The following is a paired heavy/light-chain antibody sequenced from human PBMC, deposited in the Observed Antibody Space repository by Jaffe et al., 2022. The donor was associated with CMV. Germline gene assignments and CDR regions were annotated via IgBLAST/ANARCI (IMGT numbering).Light chain of an antibody. CDR3: NSRDSSGNHLNWV. CDR1: SLRSYY. J-gene: IGLJ3*02. Sequence: SSELTQDPAVSVALGQTVRITCQGDSLRSYYASWYQQKPGQAPVLVIYGKNNRPSGIPDRFSGSSSGNTASLTITGAQAEDEADYYCNSRDSSGNHLNWVFGGGTKLTVL. V-gene: IGLV3-19*01. CDR2: GKN.
Heavy chain of an antibody. CDR1: GYTFTSYD. D-gene: IGHD2-15*01. CDR2: MNPNSGNT. Sequence: QVQLVQSGAEVKKPGASVKVSCKASGYTFTSYDINWVRQATGQGLEWMGWMNPNSGNTGYAQKFQGRVTMTRNTSISTAYMELSSLRSEDTAVYYCATLEVVVAAYYSGGLRYYGMDVWGQGTTVTVSS. V-gene: IGHV1-8*01. CDR3: ATLEVVVAAYYSGGLRYYGMDV. J-gene: IGHJ6*02.